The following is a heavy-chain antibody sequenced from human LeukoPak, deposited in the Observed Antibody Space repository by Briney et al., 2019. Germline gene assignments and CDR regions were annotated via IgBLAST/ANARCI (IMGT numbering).Heavy chain of an antibody. Sequence: GASVKVSCKASGYTFTSYDINWVRQAPGKGLEWVSSISSSSSYIYYADSVKGRFTISRDNAKNSLYLQMNSLRAEDTAVYYCARDQYQLLTFDYWGQGTLVTVSS. V-gene: IGHV3-21*01. CDR2: ISSSSSYI. CDR3: ARDQYQLLTFDY. D-gene: IGHD2-2*01. J-gene: IGHJ4*02. CDR1: GYTFTSYD.